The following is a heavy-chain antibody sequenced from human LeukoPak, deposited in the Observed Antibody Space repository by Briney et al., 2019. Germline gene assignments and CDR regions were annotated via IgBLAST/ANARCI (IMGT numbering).Heavy chain of an antibody. CDR1: GFTVSSNY. V-gene: IGHV3-66*02. CDR2: IYSGGST. CDR3: ARDRLLNYYFDY. Sequence: GGSLRLSCAASGFTVSSNYMSWVRQAPGKGLEWVSVIYSGGSTYYADSVKGRFTISRDNSKNTLYLQRNSLRAEDTAVYYCARDRLLNYYFDYWGQGTLATVSS. J-gene: IGHJ4*02.